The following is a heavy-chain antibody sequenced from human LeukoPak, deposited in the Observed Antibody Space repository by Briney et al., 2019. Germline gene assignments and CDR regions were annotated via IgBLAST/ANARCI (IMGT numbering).Heavy chain of an antibody. CDR1: GFTFSSAW. CDR3: STYLGASAAYYFDF. J-gene: IGHJ4*02. Sequence: GGSLRLSCAASGFTFSSAWMSWVRQAPGKGLEWVGHIKSKTDGGTRDYAAPVKGRFTISRDDSKNMLNLQMNGLKTEDTAVYYCSTYLGASAAYYFDFWGQGTLVTVSS. D-gene: IGHD3-9*01. CDR2: IKSKTDGGTR. V-gene: IGHV3-15*01.